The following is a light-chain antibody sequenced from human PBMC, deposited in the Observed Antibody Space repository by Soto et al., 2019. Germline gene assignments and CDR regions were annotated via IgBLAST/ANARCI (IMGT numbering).Light chain of an antibody. CDR3: QSYDSSLSGYVV. V-gene: IGLV1-40*01. Sequence: QSVLTQPPSVSGAPGQRVTISCTGSSSNTGAGYDVQWYQQFPGTAPKLLIYGNNNRPSGVPDRFSGSKSGTSASLAITGLQAEDEADYYCQSYDSSLSGYVVFGGGTQLTVL. CDR1: SSNTGAGYD. J-gene: IGLJ2*01. CDR2: GNN.